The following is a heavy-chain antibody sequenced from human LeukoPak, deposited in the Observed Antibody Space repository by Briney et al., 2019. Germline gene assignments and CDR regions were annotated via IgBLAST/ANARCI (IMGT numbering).Heavy chain of an antibody. CDR2: ISGSGGST. CDR1: GFTFSSYA. D-gene: IGHD4-17*01. CDR3: ARSHDYGDYELYYFDY. Sequence: SGGSLRLSCAASGFTFSSYAMSWVRQAPGKGLEWVSAISGSGGSTYYADSVKGRFTISRDNSKNTLYLQMNSLRAEDTAVYYCARSHDYGDYELYYFDYWGQGTLVTVSS. V-gene: IGHV3-23*01. J-gene: IGHJ4*02.